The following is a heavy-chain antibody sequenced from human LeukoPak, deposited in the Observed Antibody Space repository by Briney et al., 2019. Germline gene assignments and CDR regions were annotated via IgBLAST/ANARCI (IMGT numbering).Heavy chain of an antibody. D-gene: IGHD2-15*01. Sequence: PSETLSLTCTVSGGSISSSSYYWGWIRQPPGKGLEWIGSIYYSGSTYYNPSLKSRVTISVDTSKNQFSLKLSSVTAADTAVYYCARAFVVVVAATRGGFDYWGQGTLVTVSS. CDR2: IYYSGST. J-gene: IGHJ4*02. CDR1: GGSISSSSYY. CDR3: ARAFVVVVAATRGGFDY. V-gene: IGHV4-39*07.